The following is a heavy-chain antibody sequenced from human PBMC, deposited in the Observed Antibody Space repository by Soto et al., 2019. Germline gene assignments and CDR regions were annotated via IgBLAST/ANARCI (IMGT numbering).Heavy chain of an antibody. CDR3: ARGPGGSPPSY. J-gene: IGHJ4*02. CDR2: INHSGSN. Sequence: SETLSLTCAVYGVSFSGYYWSWIRQPPGKGLEWIGEINHSGSNNYNPSHKSRVTILVDTSKNQFCLKLSSVTAADTAVYYCARGPGGSPPSYWGPGTLVTVSS. D-gene: IGHD5-12*01. CDR1: GVSFSGYY. V-gene: IGHV4-34*01.